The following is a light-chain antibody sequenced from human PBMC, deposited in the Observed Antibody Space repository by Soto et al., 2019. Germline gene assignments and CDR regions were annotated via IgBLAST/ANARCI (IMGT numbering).Light chain of an antibody. CDR2: GAS. J-gene: IGKJ1*01. CDR3: QESHTFLWGT. V-gene: IGKV1-39*01. Sequence: DIQLTQSPSSLSAPVGDRVTITCRATQTIGNSLNWYQQRPGKAPNILIYGASTLQGGVSSRFSGSGSGTDFTLTISSLQSEDSATYFCQESHTFLWGTFGQGTKV. CDR1: QTIGNS.